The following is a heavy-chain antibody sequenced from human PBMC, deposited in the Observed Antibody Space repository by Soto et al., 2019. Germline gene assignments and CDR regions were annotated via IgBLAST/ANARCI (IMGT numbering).Heavy chain of an antibody. CDR1: GDSVSSDIYY. V-gene: IGHV3-21*01. Sequence: VQVQESGPGLVKPSGTLFLTCTVSGDSVSSDIYYWNWVRQAPGKGLEWVSSISSSSSYIYYADSVKGRFTISRDNAKNSLYLQMNSLRAEDTAVYYCARDKIAAAGASDWGQGTLVTVSS. J-gene: IGHJ4*02. CDR2: ISSSSSYI. D-gene: IGHD6-13*01. CDR3: ARDKIAAAGASD.